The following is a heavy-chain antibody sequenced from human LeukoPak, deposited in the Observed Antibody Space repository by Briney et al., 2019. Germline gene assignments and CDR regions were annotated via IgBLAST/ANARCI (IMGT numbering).Heavy chain of an antibody. J-gene: IGHJ4*02. CDR1: GGSFSGYY. D-gene: IGHD1-26*01. Sequence: SETLSLTCAVYGGSFSGYYWSWIRQPPGKGLEWIGEINHSGSTNYNPSLTSRVTISVDTSKNQFSLKLSSVTAADTAVYYFARDSAREKIDYWGQGTLVTVSS. CDR3: ARDSAREKIDY. CDR2: INHSGST. V-gene: IGHV4-34*01.